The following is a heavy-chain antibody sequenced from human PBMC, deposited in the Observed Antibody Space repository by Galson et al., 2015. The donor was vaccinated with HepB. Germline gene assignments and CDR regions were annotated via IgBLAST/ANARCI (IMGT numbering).Heavy chain of an antibody. CDR3: ARGLYSGSYRQFDY. D-gene: IGHD1-26*01. V-gene: IGHV1-69*01. Sequence: SCKASGGTFSSYAISWVRQAPGQGLEWMGGIIPIFGTANYAQKFQGRVTITADESTSTAYMELSSLRSEDTAVYYCARGLYSGSYRQFDYWGQGTLVTVSS. CDR2: IIPIFGTA. J-gene: IGHJ4*02. CDR1: GGTFSSYA.